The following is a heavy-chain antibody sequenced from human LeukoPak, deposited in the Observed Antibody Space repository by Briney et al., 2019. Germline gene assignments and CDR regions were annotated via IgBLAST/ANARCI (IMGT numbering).Heavy chain of an antibody. CDR2: IYTSGST. CDR3: ARVGSSSSKHYYYMDV. V-gene: IGHV4-4*07. D-gene: IGHD6-6*01. J-gene: IGHJ6*03. CDR1: GGSISSYY. Sequence: SETLSLTCTVSGGSISSYYWSWVRQPAGNGLEWIGRIYTSGSTNYNPSLKSRLTMSVDTSKNQFSLKLSSVTAADTAVYYCARVGSSSSKHYYYMDVWGKGTTVPVSS.